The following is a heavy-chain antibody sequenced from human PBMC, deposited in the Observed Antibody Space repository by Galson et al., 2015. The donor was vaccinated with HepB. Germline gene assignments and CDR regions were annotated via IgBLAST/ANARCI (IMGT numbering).Heavy chain of an antibody. V-gene: IGHV4-31*03. Sequence: TLSLTCTVSGGSISSGGYYWSWIRQHPGKGLEWIGYIYYSGSTYYNPSLKSRVTISVDTSKNQFSLELSSVTAADTAVYYCARLVSDKDSNYYYYGMDVWGQGTTVTVSS. CDR2: IYYSGST. D-gene: IGHD4-11*01. J-gene: IGHJ6*02. CDR1: GGSISSGGYY. CDR3: ARLVSDKDSNYYYYGMDV.